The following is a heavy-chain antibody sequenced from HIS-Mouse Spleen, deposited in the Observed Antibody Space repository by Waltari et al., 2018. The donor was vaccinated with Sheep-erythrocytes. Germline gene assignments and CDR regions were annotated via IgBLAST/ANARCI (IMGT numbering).Heavy chain of an antibody. CDR3: ARVASGATFDY. V-gene: IGHV3-21*01. Sequence: DVQLVESGGGLVKPGGSLRLSCVASGFPFRSLSLTCVRQAPGKGLEWVSSISSSSSYIYYADSVKGRFTISRDNAKNSLYLQMNSLRAEDTAVYYCARVASGATFDYWGQGTLVTVSS. CDR2: ISSSSSYI. D-gene: IGHD1-26*01. CDR1: GFPFRSLS. J-gene: IGHJ4*02.